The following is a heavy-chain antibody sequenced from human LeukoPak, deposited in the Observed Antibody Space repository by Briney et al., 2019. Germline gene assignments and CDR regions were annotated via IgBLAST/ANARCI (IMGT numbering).Heavy chain of an antibody. CDR3: ARYYYDSSGYDY. CDR2: IYYSGST. V-gene: IGHV4-30-4*08. D-gene: IGHD3-22*01. J-gene: IGHJ4*02. CDR1: GGSISSGDYY. Sequence: SQTLSLTCTVPGGSISSGDYYWSWIRRPPGKGLEWIGYIYYSGSTYYNPSLKSRVTISVDTSKNQFSLKLSSVTAADTAVYYCARYYYDSSGYDYWGQGTLVTVSS.